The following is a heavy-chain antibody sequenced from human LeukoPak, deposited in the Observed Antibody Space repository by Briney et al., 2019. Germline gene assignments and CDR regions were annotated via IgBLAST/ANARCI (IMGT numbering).Heavy chain of an antibody. CDR1: GFTFSYYW. V-gene: IGHV3-74*01. CDR3: ARALYGDSVGAEN. CDR2: INEGGSRT. J-gene: IGHJ4*02. D-gene: IGHD4-17*01. Sequence: GGSLRLSCAASGFTFSYYWMYWVRQAPGKGLVWVSRINEGGSRTIYADFVKGRFTISRDNAKNTLYLQMNSLGVEDTAVYYCARALYGDSVGAENWGQGTLVTVSS.